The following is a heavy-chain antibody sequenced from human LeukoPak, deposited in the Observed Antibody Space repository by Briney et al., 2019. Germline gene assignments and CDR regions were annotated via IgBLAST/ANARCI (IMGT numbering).Heavy chain of an antibody. D-gene: IGHD6-6*01. CDR3: ARVSSSSDIAAGY. CDR2: INPNSGGT. CDR1: GYTFTGYY. V-gene: IGHV1-2*04. J-gene: IGHJ4*02. Sequence: ASVKVSCKASGYTFTGYYMHWVRQAPGQGLEWMGWINPNSGGTNYAQKFQGWVTITADESTSTAYMELSSLRSEDTAVYYCARVSSSSDIAAGYWGQGTLVTVSS.